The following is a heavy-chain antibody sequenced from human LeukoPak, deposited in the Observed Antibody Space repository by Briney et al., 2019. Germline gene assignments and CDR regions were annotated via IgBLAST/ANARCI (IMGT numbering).Heavy chain of an antibody. CDR3: AKSGSSVFWS. Sequence: GESLRLSCAASGFTFTNHWMSWVRQAPGKGLEWVANIKEDGSEKYYVDSVKGRFTASRDNVKNSLFLQMNSLRVDDTAVYYCAKSGSSVFWSWGQGTLVTVSS. D-gene: IGHD3-3*02. CDR1: GFTFTNHW. J-gene: IGHJ5*02. CDR2: IKEDGSEK. V-gene: IGHV3-7*03.